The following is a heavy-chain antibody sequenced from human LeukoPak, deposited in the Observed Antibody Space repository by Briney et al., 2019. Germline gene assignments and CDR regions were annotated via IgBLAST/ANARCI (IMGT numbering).Heavy chain of an antibody. CDR3: ARSGGTYYYDSSGYYY. V-gene: IGHV3-33*01. Sequence: GGSLRLSCAACGFTFSSYGMHWVRQAPGKGLEWVAVIWYDGSNKYYADSVKGRFTISRDNSKNTLYLQMNSLRAEDTAVYYCARSGGTYYYDSSGYYYWCQGTLVTVSS. D-gene: IGHD3-22*01. CDR2: IWYDGSNK. CDR1: GFTFSSYG. J-gene: IGHJ4*02.